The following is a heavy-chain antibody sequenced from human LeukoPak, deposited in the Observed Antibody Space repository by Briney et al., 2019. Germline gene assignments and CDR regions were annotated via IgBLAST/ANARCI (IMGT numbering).Heavy chain of an antibody. CDR3: AKDRLPLGELSLFDY. CDR2: IWYDGNNK. CDR1: GFTFSSYG. V-gene: IGHV3-33*06. Sequence: GRSLRLACAASGFTFSSYGMHWVRQAPGKGLEWVAVIWYDGNNKYYAESVKGRFTISRGISKNTLYLQMNSLRAEDTAVYYCAKDRLPLGELSLFDYWGQGTLVTVSS. J-gene: IGHJ4*02. D-gene: IGHD3-16*02.